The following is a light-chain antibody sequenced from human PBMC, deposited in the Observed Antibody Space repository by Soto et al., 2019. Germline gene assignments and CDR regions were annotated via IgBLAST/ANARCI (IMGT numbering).Light chain of an antibody. J-gene: IGKJ2*01. CDR1: QSVSANF. CDR3: QQYCSSPYT. Sequence: EIVLTQSPGTLSLSPGERATLSCRASQSVSANFVAWYQQKPGQPPRLFIFAASGRAAGIPDRFSGSGSGTDFPLTISRLEHEDFAVYYCQQYCSSPYTFAHGTKLEI. V-gene: IGKV3-20*01. CDR2: AAS.